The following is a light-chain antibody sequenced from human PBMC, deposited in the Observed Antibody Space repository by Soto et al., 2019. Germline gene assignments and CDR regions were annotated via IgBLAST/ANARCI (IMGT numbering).Light chain of an antibody. Sequence: QSVLTQPRSVSGSPGRSVTISCTGTSSDVGGYDYVSWYQHRPGKAPRVMISDVTKRPSGVPDRFSGSKSGNTASLTISGLQAEDEAEYYCCSYAGTDTHVVFGGGTKVTVL. CDR2: DVT. J-gene: IGLJ2*01. CDR1: SSDVGGYDY. V-gene: IGLV2-11*01. CDR3: CSYAGTDTHVV.